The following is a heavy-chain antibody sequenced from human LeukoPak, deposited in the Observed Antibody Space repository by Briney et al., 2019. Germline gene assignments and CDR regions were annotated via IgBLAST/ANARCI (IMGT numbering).Heavy chain of an antibody. D-gene: IGHD3-3*01. V-gene: IGHV3-74*01. CDR2: ISNDESTI. Sequence: QPGGSLRLSCAASGLSFSSYWMHWVRQAPGKGPVWVSLISNDESTIIYADSVKGRFTISRDNSKNTLYLQMNSLRAEDTAVYYCAKEGSIFGVVIRPYYFDYWGQGTLVTVSS. J-gene: IGHJ4*02. CDR1: GLSFSSYW. CDR3: AKEGSIFGVVIRPYYFDY.